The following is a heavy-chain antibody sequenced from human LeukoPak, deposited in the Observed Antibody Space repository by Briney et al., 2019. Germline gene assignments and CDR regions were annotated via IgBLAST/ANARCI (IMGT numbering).Heavy chain of an antibody. J-gene: IGHJ4*02. CDR3: ARSPNHYYDSSGYLGY. Sequence: GASVKVSCKASGYTFTGYYMHWVRQAPGQGLEWMGWINPNSGGTNYAQKFQGRVTMTRDTSISTAYMELSRLRSDDTAVYYCARSPNHYYDSSGYLGYWGQGTLVTVSS. CDR1: GYTFTGYY. CDR2: INPNSGGT. V-gene: IGHV1-2*02. D-gene: IGHD3-22*01.